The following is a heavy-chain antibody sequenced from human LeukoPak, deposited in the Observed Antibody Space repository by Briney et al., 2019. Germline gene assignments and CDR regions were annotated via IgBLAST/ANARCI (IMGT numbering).Heavy chain of an antibody. CDR3: AIGYTTRGYYFDY. V-gene: IGHV4-39*07. CDR1: GGSISSSSYY. J-gene: IGHJ4*02. D-gene: IGHD6-13*01. CDR2: IYYSGST. Sequence: SETLSLTCTVSGGSISSSSYYWGWIRQPPGKGLEWIGSIYYSGSTYYNPSLKSRVTISVDTSKNQFSLRLSSVTAADTAVYYCAIGYTTRGYYFDYWGQGTLVTVSS.